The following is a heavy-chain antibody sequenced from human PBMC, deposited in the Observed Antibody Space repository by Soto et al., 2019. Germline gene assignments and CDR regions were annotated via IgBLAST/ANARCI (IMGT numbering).Heavy chain of an antibody. CDR2: INHSGSS. D-gene: IGHD3-3*01. V-gene: IGHV4-34*01. CDR3: ARAMEWLAPLDY. Sequence: SETLSLTCAVYGGSFSGYSWTWIRQPPGKGLEWIGEINHSGSSYSNPSLKSRVTISVDTSKNQFSLKLSSVTSSDTAVYYCARAMEWLAPLDYWGRGTLVTVSS. CDR1: GGSFSGYS. J-gene: IGHJ4*02.